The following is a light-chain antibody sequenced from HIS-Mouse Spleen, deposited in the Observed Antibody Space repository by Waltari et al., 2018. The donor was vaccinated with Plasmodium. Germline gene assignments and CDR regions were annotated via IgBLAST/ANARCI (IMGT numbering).Light chain of an antibody. J-gene: IGLJ2*01. Sequence: SYELTQPPSVSVSPGQTASITCSGDKLGDKYACWYQQKPGQSPVLVIYQDSKRPSGIPERFSGSHSGNTATLTIRGTQAMYEADYYCQAWDSSTVVFGGGTKLTVL. CDR3: QAWDSSTVV. CDR2: QDS. V-gene: IGLV3-1*01. CDR1: KLGDKY.